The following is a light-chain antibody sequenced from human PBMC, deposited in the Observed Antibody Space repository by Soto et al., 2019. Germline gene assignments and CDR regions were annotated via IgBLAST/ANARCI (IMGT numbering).Light chain of an antibody. J-gene: IGLJ1*01. Sequence: VLSQPPSVSAAPGQRVTISCSGSSSNIGKYYVSWYQQVPGTAPTLLIYDNTQRPSGIPDRFSGSKSGTSATLAITGLQTGDEADYYCATWDGGLTPQGVFGTGTKATV. V-gene: IGLV1-51*01. CDR1: SSNIGKYY. CDR3: ATWDGGLTPQGV. CDR2: DNT.